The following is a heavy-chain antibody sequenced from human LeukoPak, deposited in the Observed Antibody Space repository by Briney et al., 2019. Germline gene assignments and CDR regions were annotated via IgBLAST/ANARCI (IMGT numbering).Heavy chain of an antibody. V-gene: IGHV3-11*01. CDR1: GFTFSDYY. J-gene: IGHJ4*02. Sequence: GGSLRLSCAASGFTFSDYYMSWIRQAPGKGPEWVSYISSSGSTIYYADSVKGRFTISRDNAKNSLYLQMNSLRAEDTAVYYCARSLYSSSWYWGHYFDYWGQGTLVTVSS. CDR3: ARSLYSSSWYWGHYFDY. CDR2: ISSSGSTI. D-gene: IGHD6-13*01.